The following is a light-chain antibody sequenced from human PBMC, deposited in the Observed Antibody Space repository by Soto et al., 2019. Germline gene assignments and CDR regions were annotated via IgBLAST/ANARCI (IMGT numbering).Light chain of an antibody. Sequence: QSVMTHPASVSGSPGQSITIYCTGANNDVGGYNYVSWYQQYLGKAPKLMIYEVSNRPSGISNRFSGSKSGYTASLTISGLQAEDEADYYCSSYTTSSTYVFGTGTKVTVL. V-gene: IGLV2-14*01. CDR2: EVS. CDR3: SSYTTSSTYV. J-gene: IGLJ1*01. CDR1: NNDVGGYNY.